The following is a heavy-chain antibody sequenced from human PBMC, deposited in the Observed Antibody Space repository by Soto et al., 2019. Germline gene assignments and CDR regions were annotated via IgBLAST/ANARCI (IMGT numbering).Heavy chain of an antibody. CDR2: IIPILETA. CDR3: ASGGKLWGDVDV. V-gene: IGHV1-69*08. Sequence: QVQLVQSGAEVKKPGSSLKVSCKASGGTFGRYTISWVRQAPGQGLEWMGWIIPILETANYAQKFQGRVTITAYTSTSTAYFDLSGLKSDEAGVYYCASGGKLWGDVDVGGKGTPVTVSS. J-gene: IGHJ6*04. D-gene: IGHD5-18*01. CDR1: GGTFGRYT.